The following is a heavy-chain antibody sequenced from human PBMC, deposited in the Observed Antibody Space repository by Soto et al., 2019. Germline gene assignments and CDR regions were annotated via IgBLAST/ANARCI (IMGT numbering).Heavy chain of an antibody. CDR2: IYYSGST. D-gene: IGHD2-8*01. V-gene: IGHV4-61*01. CDR3: AIRCTNGVCSRSATGTDYYYGMAV. CDR1: GGSVSSGSYY. Sequence: QVQLQESGPGLVKPSETLSLTCTVSGGSVSSGSYYLSWIRQPPGKGLEWIGYIYYSGSTNYTPSLKSRVNISVDTSKNPFSLKLSSVTAADTAVYDCAIRCTNGVCSRSATGTDYYYGMAVWGQGTTVTVSS. J-gene: IGHJ6*02.